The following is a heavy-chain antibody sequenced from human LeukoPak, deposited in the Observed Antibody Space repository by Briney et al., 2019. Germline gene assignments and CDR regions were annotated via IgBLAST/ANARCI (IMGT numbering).Heavy chain of an antibody. Sequence: ASVKVSCKASGYTFTGYYMHWVRQAPGQGLEWMGWINPNSGGTNYAQKFQGRVTMTRDTSISTAYMELSRLRSDDTAVYYCARSPSLYCSSTSCYTVHYYYYYGMDVWGQGTTVTVSS. D-gene: IGHD2-2*02. CDR2: INPNSGGT. V-gene: IGHV1-2*02. CDR3: ARSPSLYCSSTSCYTVHYYYYYGMDV. CDR1: GYTFTGYY. J-gene: IGHJ6*02.